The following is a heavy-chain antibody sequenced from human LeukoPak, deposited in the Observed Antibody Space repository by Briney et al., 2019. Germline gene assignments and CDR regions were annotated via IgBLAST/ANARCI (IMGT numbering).Heavy chain of an antibody. CDR2: ISGSGGST. Sequence: QSGGSLRLSCAASGFTFSSYAMSWVRQAPGKGLEWVSAISGSGGSTYYADSVKGRFTISRDNSKNTLYLQMNSLRAEDTAVYYCAKDLRSIVATTAFDYWGQGNLVTVSS. CDR1: GFTFSSYA. D-gene: IGHD5-12*01. V-gene: IGHV3-23*01. J-gene: IGHJ4*02. CDR3: AKDLRSIVATTAFDY.